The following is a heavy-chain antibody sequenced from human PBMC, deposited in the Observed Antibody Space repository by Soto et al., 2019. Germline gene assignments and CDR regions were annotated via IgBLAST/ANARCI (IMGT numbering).Heavy chain of an antibody. J-gene: IGHJ5*02. Sequence: PSETLSLTCEVSGGSISSSNWWSWVRQTPGKGLEWIGEIFHSGTANYSPSLKSRVTMSVDKAKNLFSLKLTSVTAADTAVYYCAGASDSTWYNWLDPWGQGTLVTVSS. CDR1: GGSISSSNW. V-gene: IGHV4-4*02. CDR2: IFHSGTA. CDR3: AGASDSTWYNWLDP. D-gene: IGHD5-18*01.